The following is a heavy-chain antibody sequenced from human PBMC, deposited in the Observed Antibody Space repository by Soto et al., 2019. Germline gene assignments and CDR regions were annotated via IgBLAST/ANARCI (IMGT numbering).Heavy chain of an antibody. CDR3: ATDYGDYYFDS. Sequence: SETLSLTRAVSGLSINSNYFWGWVRRTPGRGLEWIGSIYYSGYTYYNPSLKSRITISVDTSKNQFSLRLSSVTAADTAVYYCATDYGDYYFDSWGQGTLVTVSS. CDR1: GLSINSNYF. CDR2: IYYSGYT. D-gene: IGHD4-17*01. J-gene: IGHJ4*02. V-gene: IGHV4-38-2*01.